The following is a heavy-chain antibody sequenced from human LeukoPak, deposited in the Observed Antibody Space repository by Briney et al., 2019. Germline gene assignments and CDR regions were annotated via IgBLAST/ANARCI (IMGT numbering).Heavy chain of an antibody. J-gene: IGHJ4*02. D-gene: IGHD4-17*01. Sequence: GGSLRLSCAASGFTFSSYSMNWVRQAPGKGLEWVSSISSSSSYIYYADSVKGRFTISRDNSKNTLYLQMNSLRAEDTAVYYCANVAFGDYYFDYWGQGTLVTVSS. V-gene: IGHV3-21*01. CDR1: GFTFSSYS. CDR3: ANVAFGDYYFDY. CDR2: ISSSSSYI.